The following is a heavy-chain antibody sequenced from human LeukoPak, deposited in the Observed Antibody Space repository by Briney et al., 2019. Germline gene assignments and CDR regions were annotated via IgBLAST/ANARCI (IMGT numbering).Heavy chain of an antibody. CDR1: GFSFSGFD. CDR3: AKDSVWFGDLLN. CDR2: IGTSVNAI. J-gene: IGHJ4*02. Sequence: GGSLRLSRAASGFSFSGFDMNWVRQAPGKGLEWIAHIGTSVNAIYYADSVRGRFTISRDNARDSLSLQMDSLRVEDTAVYYCAKDSVWFGDLLNWGQGALVIVSS. D-gene: IGHD3-10*01. V-gene: IGHV3-48*03.